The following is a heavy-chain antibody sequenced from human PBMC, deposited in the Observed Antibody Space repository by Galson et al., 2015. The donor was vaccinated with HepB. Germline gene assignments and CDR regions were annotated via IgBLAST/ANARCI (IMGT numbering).Heavy chain of an antibody. CDR2: INPNSGGT. V-gene: IGHV1-2*04. Sequence: SVKVSCKASGYTFTGYYMHWVRQAPGQGLEWMGWINPNSGGTNYAQKFQGWVTMTRDTSISTAYMELSRLRSDDTAVYYCARDWGSSWSGGYYYYGMDVWGQGTTVTVSS. D-gene: IGHD6-13*01. CDR1: GYTFTGYY. CDR3: ARDWGSSWSGGYYYYGMDV. J-gene: IGHJ6*02.